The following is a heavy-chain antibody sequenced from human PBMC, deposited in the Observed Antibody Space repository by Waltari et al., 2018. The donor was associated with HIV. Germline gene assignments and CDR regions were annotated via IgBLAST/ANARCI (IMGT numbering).Heavy chain of an antibody. CDR3: AKDRSGNYYNPWFDP. CDR2: ISWNGGGI. D-gene: IGHD3-10*01. J-gene: IGHJ5*02. V-gene: IGHV3-9*01. Sequence: VQLVVSGGGLVSPGRCLRLSCAASGFTFDDLALVGLRQVPGKGLEWVSGISWNGGGIGYADSVKGRFTISRDNAKNSLYLQMNSLRAEDTAMYYCAKDRSGNYYNPWFDPWGQGTLVTVSS. CDR1: GFTFDDLA.